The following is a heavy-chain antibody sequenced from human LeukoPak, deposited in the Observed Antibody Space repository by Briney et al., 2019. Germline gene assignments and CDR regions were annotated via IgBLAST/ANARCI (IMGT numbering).Heavy chain of an antibody. CDR2: ISGSGGST. J-gene: IGHJ4*02. V-gene: IGHV3-23*01. Sequence: GXXLRLSRAASGFTFSSYAMRWVRQARGKGVEWVSAISGSGGSTFYADSVKGRFTISRDNSKNTLYLQMNSLRAEDTAVYYCAKNGLQDSSGWYCGYWGQGTLVTVSS. CDR3: AKNGLQDSSGWYCGY. CDR1: GFTFSSYA. D-gene: IGHD6-19*01.